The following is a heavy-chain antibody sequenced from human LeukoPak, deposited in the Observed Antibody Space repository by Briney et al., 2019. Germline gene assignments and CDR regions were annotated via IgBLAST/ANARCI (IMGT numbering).Heavy chain of an antibody. CDR1: GGSISSGKW. Sequence: SGTLSLTCGVSGGSISSGKWWSWVRQPPGKGLEWIGEISHSGSPNYNPSLKSRLTISVDLPKNQFSLDLRSVTAADTAVYYCARDAAAGYSLACWGQGTLVTVSS. D-gene: IGHD6-13*01. CDR3: ARDAAAGYSLAC. CDR2: ISHSGSP. V-gene: IGHV4-4*02. J-gene: IGHJ4*02.